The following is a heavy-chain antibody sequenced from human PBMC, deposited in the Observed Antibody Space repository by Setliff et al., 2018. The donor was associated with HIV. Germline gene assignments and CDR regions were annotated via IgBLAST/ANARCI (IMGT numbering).Heavy chain of an antibody. Sequence: GASVKVSCKASGYTFTDYYIDWVQQAPGGGLEWVGRVDPQDGETKYAEKFRDRVTITADTSIDTAYMELSRLRSEDAALYYCATLGYDDYFDYWGQGTLVTSPQ. CDR3: ATLGYDDYFDY. CDR1: GYTFTDYY. J-gene: IGHJ4*02. CDR2: VDPQDGET. D-gene: IGHD2-2*01. V-gene: IGHV1-69-2*01.